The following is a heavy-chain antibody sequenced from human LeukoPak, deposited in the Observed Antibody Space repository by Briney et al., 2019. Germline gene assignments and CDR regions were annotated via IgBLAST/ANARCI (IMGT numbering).Heavy chain of an antibody. CDR2: ISAYNGNT. D-gene: IGHD2-15*01. CDR1: GYTFTSYG. V-gene: IGHV1-18*01. J-gene: IGHJ6*03. CDR3: ARARGIVVVVAATGSYYYMDV. Sequence: ASVKVSCKASGYTFTSYGISWVRQAPGQGLEWMGWISAYNGNTTYAQKLQGRVTMTTDTSTSTAYMELRSLRSDDTAVYYCARARGIVVVVAATGSYYYMDVWGKGTTVTVSS.